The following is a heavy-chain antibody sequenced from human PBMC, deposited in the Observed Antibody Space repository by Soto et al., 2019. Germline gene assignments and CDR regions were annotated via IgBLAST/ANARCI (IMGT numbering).Heavy chain of an antibody. V-gene: IGHV4-31*03. CDR2: IYYSGNT. J-gene: IGHJ4*02. CDR3: ASSYSGYLDN. CDR1: GDSMISGAYY. D-gene: IGHD3-22*01. Sequence: PSETLSLTCIVSGDSMISGAYYWNWIRQHPGKGLEWIGYIYYSGNTYYNPSLKSRIVISVDTSKNQFSLNLGSVTAADTAIYYCASSYSGYLDNWGRGALVTVSS.